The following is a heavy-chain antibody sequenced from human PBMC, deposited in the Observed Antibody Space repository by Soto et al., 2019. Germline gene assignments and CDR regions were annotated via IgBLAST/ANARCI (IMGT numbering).Heavy chain of an antibody. CDR1: GYTFTTYY. J-gene: IGHJ4*02. D-gene: IGHD4-17*01. V-gene: IGHV1-46*01. Sequence: ASVKVSCKASGYTFTTYYMHWLRQARGQGLEWMGIITPIDGSTRYDQKFQDRVTMTRDTSTSTVYMELSSLRSEDTAVYYCARAVPTKTAPIDYWGQGTLVTVSS. CDR2: ITPIDGST. CDR3: ARAVPTKTAPIDY.